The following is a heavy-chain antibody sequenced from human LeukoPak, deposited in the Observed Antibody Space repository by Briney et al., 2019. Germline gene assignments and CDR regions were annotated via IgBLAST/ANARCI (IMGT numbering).Heavy chain of an antibody. CDR3: ARGDIDH. CDR2: IHPNDGGT. Sequence: ASVKVSCKTSGYTFNIYYVQWVRQAPGQGLEWMGVIHPNDGGTTYAQKFQGRIIMTSDTSASTIYMELSSLKSDDTAVYYCARGDIDHWGQGTLVTVSS. V-gene: IGHV1-46*02. D-gene: IGHD2-15*01. J-gene: IGHJ5*02. CDR1: GYTFNIYY.